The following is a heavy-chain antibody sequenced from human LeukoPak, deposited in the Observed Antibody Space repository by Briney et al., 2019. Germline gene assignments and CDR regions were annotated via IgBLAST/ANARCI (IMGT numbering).Heavy chain of an antibody. J-gene: IGHJ4*02. D-gene: IGHD3-22*01. CDR3: AKVHYDSSGSTFDY. CDR1: GFIFTSFG. CDR2: ITSSGGDT. V-gene: IGHV3-23*01. Sequence: SGGSLRLSCAASGFIFTSFGMSWVRQAPGKGQEWVSGITSSGGDTYYADSVKGRFTISRDNSKNTLYLQMNSLRAEDTAVYYCAKVHYDSSGSTFDYWGQGTLVTVSS.